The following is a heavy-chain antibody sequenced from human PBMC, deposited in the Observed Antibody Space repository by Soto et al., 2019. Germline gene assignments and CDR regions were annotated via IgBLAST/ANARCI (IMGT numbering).Heavy chain of an antibody. CDR1: GGSFGGYS. V-gene: IGHV4-34*01. Sequence: QVKLHQWGAGLLKPSETLSLTCAVYGGSFGGYSWSWIRQPPGKGLEWIGEINHSGSTNYNPSLKSRVTISVDTSKNQFSLKLSSVTAADTAVYYCARGKMGWFDPWGQGTLVTVSS. CDR3: ARGKMGWFDP. J-gene: IGHJ5*02. CDR2: INHSGST. D-gene: IGHD2-8*01.